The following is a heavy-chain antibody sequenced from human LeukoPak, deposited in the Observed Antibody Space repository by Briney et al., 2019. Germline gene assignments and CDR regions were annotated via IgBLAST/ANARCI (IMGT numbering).Heavy chain of an antibody. CDR1: GFTFNNYA. J-gene: IGHJ4*02. CDR2: ITGSGGNT. CDR3: AKSSHYSGYDWGYDY. D-gene: IGHD5-12*01. V-gene: IGHV3-23*01. Sequence: PGGSLRLSCAASGFTFNNYAMTWVRQAPGKGLEWVSGITGSGGNTYYTDSVKGRFTISRDNSKNTLYLQMNSLRAKDTAVYYCAKSSHYSGYDWGYDYWGQGTLVTVSS.